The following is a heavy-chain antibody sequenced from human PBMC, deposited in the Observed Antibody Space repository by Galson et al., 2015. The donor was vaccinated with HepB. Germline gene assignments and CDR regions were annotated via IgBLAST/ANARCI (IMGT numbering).Heavy chain of an antibody. J-gene: IGHJ6*02. Sequence: CAISGDSVSSTSAAWNWIRQSPSRGLEWLGRTYYRSKWYNDYAVSVKSRITINPDTSKNQFSLQLNSVTPEDTAVYYCARGVEYSSSSWDYYYYGMDVWGQGTTVTVSS. CDR2: TYYRSKWYN. CDR1: GDSVSSTSAA. D-gene: IGHD6-6*01. CDR3: ARGVEYSSSSWDYYYYGMDV. V-gene: IGHV6-1*01.